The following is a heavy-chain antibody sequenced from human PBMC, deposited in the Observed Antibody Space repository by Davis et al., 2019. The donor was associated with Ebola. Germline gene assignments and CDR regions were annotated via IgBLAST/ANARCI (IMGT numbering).Heavy chain of an antibody. D-gene: IGHD3-3*01. CDR2: IYTSGST. V-gene: IGHV4-4*07. Sequence: PSETLSLTCTVSGGSISSYYWSWIRQPAGKGPEWIGRIYTSGSTNYNPSLKSRVTISVDTSKNQFSLKLSSVTAADTAVYYCARDRGTTIFGVVPYFDYWGQGTLVTVSS. CDR1: GGSISSYY. J-gene: IGHJ4*02. CDR3: ARDRGTTIFGVVPYFDY.